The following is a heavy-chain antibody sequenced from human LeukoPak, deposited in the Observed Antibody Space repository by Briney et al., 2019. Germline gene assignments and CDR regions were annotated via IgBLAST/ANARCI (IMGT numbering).Heavy chain of an antibody. J-gene: IGHJ6*04. CDR2: ISSSGSTI. Sequence: GGSLRLSCEDSGFTFSSYEMNWVRQAPGKGLEWVSYISSSGSTIYYADSVKGRFTISRDNAKNSLYLQMNSLRAEDTAVYYCAELGITMIGGVWGKGTTVTISS. CDR3: AELGITMIGGV. CDR1: GFTFSSYE. V-gene: IGHV3-48*03. D-gene: IGHD3-10*02.